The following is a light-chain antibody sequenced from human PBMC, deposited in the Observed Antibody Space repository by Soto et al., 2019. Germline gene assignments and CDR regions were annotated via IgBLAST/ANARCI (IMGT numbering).Light chain of an antibody. CDR3: QQYNSYSTWT. CDR2: DAS. J-gene: IGKJ1*01. V-gene: IGKV1-5*01. Sequence: DIQMTKSPSTLSASVGDRVTITCRASQSISSWLAWYQQKPGKAPKLLIYDASSLESGVPSRFSGSGSGTEFTHTISSLQPDDFATYYCQQYNSYSTWTFGQGTKVDIK. CDR1: QSISSW.